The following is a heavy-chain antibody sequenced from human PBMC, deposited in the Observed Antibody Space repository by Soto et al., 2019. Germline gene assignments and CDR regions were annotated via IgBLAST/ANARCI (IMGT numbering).Heavy chain of an antibody. CDR3: ARDGWGYCSSTSCRYGRYSYYMDV. D-gene: IGHD2-2*01. V-gene: IGHV1-3*01. CDR1: GYTFTSYA. CDR2: INAGNGNT. J-gene: IGHJ6*03. Sequence: QVQLVQSGAEVKKPGASVKVSCKASGYTFTSYAMHWVRQAPGQRLEWMGWINAGNGNTKYSQKFQGRVTITRDTSASTADMELSSLRSEDTAVYYCARDGWGYCSSTSCRYGRYSYYMDVWGKGTTVTVSS.